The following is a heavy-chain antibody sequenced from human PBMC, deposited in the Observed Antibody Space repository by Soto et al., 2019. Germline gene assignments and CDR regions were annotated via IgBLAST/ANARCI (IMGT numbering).Heavy chain of an antibody. CDR2: IKSKADGETT. V-gene: IGHV3-15*07. Sequence: EVQLVESGGGLVKPGGSLGLSCGASGFSLNNVWMHWVRQAPGRGLEWVGRIKSKADGETTDYAEPVKGRFTVSRDDSKNTVYLQMNSLKTEDTAVYYCTAYYDLGSSHTPLWGQGTLVTVSS. CDR3: TAYYDLGSSHTPL. CDR1: GFSLNNVW. D-gene: IGHD3-3*01. J-gene: IGHJ4*02.